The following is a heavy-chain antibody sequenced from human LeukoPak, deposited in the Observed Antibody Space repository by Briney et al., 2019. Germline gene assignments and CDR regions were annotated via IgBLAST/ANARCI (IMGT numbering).Heavy chain of an antibody. CDR2: ISTSSSYI. D-gene: IGHD2-8*01. V-gene: IGHV3-21*01. Sequence: GGSLRLSCAASGFTSSRYNMSWVRQAPGKGLEWVSSISTSSSYIYYADSLKGRFTISRHNAKNSLYLHMNSLRAEDTAVYYCARGPDGVSPTSRGWFAPGGRGPLVTVSS. J-gene: IGHJ5*02. CDR1: GFTSSRYN. CDR3: ARGPDGVSPTSRGWFAP.